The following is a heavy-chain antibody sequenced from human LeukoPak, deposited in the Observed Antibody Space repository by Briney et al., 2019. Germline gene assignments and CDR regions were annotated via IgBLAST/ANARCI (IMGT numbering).Heavy chain of an antibody. CDR2: ISGSGGNT. CDR3: AKDVPRQSSSGYYASGLYFDY. Sequence: GALRLSCAASGFTFSSYAMSWVRQAPGKGLEWVSAISGSGGNTYYADSVKGRFTISRDNSKNTLYLQMNSLRAEDTAVYYCAKDVPRQSSSGYYASGLYFDYWGQGTLVTVSS. D-gene: IGHD3-22*01. J-gene: IGHJ4*02. CDR1: GFTFSSYA. V-gene: IGHV3-23*01.